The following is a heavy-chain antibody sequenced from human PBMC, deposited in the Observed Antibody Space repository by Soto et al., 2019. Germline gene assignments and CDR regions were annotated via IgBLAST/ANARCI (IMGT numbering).Heavy chain of an antibody. CDR3: AKDPTYYYDSSGYYQTDAFDI. CDR2: ISGSGGST. Sequence: LRLSCAASGFTFSSYAMSWVRQAPGKGLEWVSAISGSGGSTYYADSVKGRFTISRDNSKNTLYLQMNSLRAEDTAVYYCAKDPTYYYDSSGYYQTDAFDIWGQGTMVTVS. V-gene: IGHV3-23*01. CDR1: GFTFSSYA. D-gene: IGHD3-22*01. J-gene: IGHJ3*02.